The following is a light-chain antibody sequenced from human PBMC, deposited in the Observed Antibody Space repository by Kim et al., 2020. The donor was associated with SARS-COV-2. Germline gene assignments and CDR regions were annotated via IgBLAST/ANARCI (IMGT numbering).Light chain of an antibody. V-gene: IGLV3-19*01. CDR2: GKN. J-gene: IGLJ3*02. Sequence: ALGQTVRITCQGDSLRRYYASWYQQKPGQAPVLVIHGKNNRPSGIPDRFSGSSSGNTASLTITGAQAEDEADYYCNSRDSSGNHWVFGGGTQLTVL. CDR3: NSRDSSGNHWV. CDR1: SLRRYY.